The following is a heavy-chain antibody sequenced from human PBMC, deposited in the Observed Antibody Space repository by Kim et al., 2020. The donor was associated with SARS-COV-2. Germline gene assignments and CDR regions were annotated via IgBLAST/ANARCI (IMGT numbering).Heavy chain of an antibody. CDR1: GGSISSRSYY. J-gene: IGHJ4*02. CDR2: IYYTGST. CDR3: ASAFTYYYDSSGYYYGDGNYFDY. Sequence: SETLSLTCTVSGGSISSRSYYWGWIRQPPGKGLEWIGSIYYTGSTYYNPSLKSRVTISVDTSKNQFSLKLSSVTAADTAVYYCASAFTYYYDSSGYYYGDGNYFDYWGQRTLVTVSS. V-gene: IGHV4-39*01. D-gene: IGHD3-22*01.